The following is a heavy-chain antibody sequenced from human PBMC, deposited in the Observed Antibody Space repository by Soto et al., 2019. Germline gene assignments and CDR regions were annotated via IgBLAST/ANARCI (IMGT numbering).Heavy chain of an antibody. D-gene: IGHD4-17*01. J-gene: IGHJ5*02. CDR1: GYTFTDYY. CDR3: ARDCGVTTVLTNWFDP. CDR2: INPNSGGT. Sequence: ASVKVSCKASGYTFTDYYIQWIRQAPGQGPEWMGWINPNSGGTYYAQKFEGRVTMTRDTSVNTAYVELRILGSDDTALYYCARDCGVTTVLTNWFDPWGQGTLVTVSS. V-gene: IGHV1-2*02.